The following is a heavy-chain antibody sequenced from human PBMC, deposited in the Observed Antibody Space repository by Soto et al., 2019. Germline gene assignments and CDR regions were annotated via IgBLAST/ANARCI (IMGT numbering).Heavy chain of an antibody. J-gene: IGHJ5*02. D-gene: IGHD2-8*02. CDR2: INHSGST. V-gene: IGHV4-34*01. CDR1: GGSFSGYY. Sequence: SETLSLTCAVYGGSFSGYYWSWIRQPPGKGLEWIGEINHSGSTNYNPSLKSRVTISVDTSKNQFSLKLSSVTAADTAVYYCVSKIGLVVAGANWFDPWGQGTLVTVSS. CDR3: VSKIGLVVAGANWFDP.